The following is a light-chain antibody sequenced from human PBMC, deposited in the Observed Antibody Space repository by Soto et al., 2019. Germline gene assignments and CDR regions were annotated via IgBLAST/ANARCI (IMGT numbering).Light chain of an antibody. Sequence: DIVLTQSPGTVSLPPGERATLXCXASQSVSSSYLAWYQQKPGQAPRLLIYGASSRATGIPDRFSGSGSGTDFALTISRLEPEDSAVYYCQQYGSSPLTFGGGTKVEIK. V-gene: IGKV3-20*01. CDR3: QQYGSSPLT. CDR1: QSVSSSY. J-gene: IGKJ4*01. CDR2: GAS.